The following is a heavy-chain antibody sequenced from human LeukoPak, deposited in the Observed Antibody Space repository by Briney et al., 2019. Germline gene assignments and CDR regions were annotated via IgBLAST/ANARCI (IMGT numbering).Heavy chain of an antibody. D-gene: IGHD2-21*02. CDR2: IYPGDSDV. CDR3: AATTTVCGGDCYSGEWWFDP. J-gene: IGHJ5*02. V-gene: IGHV5-51*01. CDR1: GYSFVSYW. Sequence: GESLQISCKGSGYSFVSYWIAWVRQMPGKGLEWMGIIYPGDSDVRYSPSFEGQATISADMSINTAYLQWDSLKPSDTAIYYCAATTTVCGGDCYSGEWWFDPWGQGTLVTVSP.